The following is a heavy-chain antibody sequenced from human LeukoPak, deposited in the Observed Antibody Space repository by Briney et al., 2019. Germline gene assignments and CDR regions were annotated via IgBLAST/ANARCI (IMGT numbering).Heavy chain of an antibody. J-gene: IGHJ4*02. CDR1: GFTFSTYA. D-gene: IGHD4-17*01. Sequence: GGSLRLSCAASGFTFSTYAMSWVRQAPGKGLEWVSVISGSGGSTYYADSVKGRFTISRDNSKNTLYLQMNSLRAEDTAVYYCASPDDYGDYAPRKHWGQGTLVTVSS. CDR2: ISGSGGST. V-gene: IGHV3-23*01. CDR3: ASPDDYGDYAPRKH.